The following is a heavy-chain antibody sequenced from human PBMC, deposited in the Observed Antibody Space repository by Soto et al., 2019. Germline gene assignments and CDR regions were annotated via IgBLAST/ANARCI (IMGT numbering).Heavy chain of an antibody. CDR1: AGSISSSSNY. CDR3: ARKKGFWSGYYRISSYGAFDI. V-gene: IGHV4-39*07. Sequence: SETLSLTCTVSAGSISSSSNYRGWIRQPPGKGLEWIGSIYFDGTTHYNPSLKSRVTISVDTSKNQFSLKLSSVTAADTAVYYCARKKGFWSGYYRISSYGAFDIWGQGTMVTVSS. J-gene: IGHJ3*02. CDR2: IYFDGTT. D-gene: IGHD3-3*01.